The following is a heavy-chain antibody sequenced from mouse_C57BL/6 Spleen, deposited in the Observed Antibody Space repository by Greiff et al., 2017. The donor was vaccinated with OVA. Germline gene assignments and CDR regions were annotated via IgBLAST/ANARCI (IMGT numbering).Heavy chain of an antibody. CDR1: GYTFTSYW. V-gene: IGHV1-5*01. J-gene: IGHJ2*01. Sequence: EVHLVESGTVLARPGASVKMSCKTSGYTFTSYWMHWVKQRPGQGLEWIGAIYPGNSDTSYNQKFKGKAKLTAVTSASTAYMELSSLTNEDSAVYYCTEGYYYGSSPFDYWGQGTTLTVSS. CDR3: TEGYYYGSSPFDY. D-gene: IGHD1-1*01. CDR2: IYPGNSDT.